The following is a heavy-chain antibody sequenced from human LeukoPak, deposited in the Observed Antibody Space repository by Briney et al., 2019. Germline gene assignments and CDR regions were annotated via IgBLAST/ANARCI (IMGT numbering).Heavy chain of an antibody. Sequence: ASVKVSCKASGYTFTSYDINWVRQATGQGLEWMGWISAYNGNTNYAQKLQGRVTMTTDTSTSTAYMELRSLRSDDTAVYYCARGLPPLNYDILTGYYVAFDYWGQGTLVTVSS. CDR3: ARGLPPLNYDILTGYYVAFDY. D-gene: IGHD3-9*01. V-gene: IGHV1-18*01. J-gene: IGHJ4*02. CDR1: GYTFTSYD. CDR2: ISAYNGNT.